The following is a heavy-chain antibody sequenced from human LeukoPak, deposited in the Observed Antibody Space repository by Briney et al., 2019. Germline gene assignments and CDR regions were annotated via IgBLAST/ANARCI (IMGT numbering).Heavy chain of an antibody. Sequence: GGSLRLSCAASGISFSTSWMSWVRQAPGKGPEWVAYIKGDGSEISYVDSVKGRFTISRDNAKNSLYLQMDSLRVEDTAVYYCARGGGASVSSLKYWGQGTLVTVSS. D-gene: IGHD6-6*01. CDR1: GISFSTSW. CDR3: ARGGGASVSSLKY. CDR2: IKGDGSEI. V-gene: IGHV3-7*05. J-gene: IGHJ4*02.